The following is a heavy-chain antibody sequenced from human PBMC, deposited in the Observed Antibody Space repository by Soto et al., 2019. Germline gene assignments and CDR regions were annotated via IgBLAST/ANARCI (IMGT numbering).Heavy chain of an antibody. CDR2: INPNSGGT. Sequence: GASVKVSCKASGYTFTGYHIHWVRQAPGQGLEWMGWINPNSGGTTYAQNFQGRVTMTRDTSISTAYMELSSLRSDDTAVFYCARVKLLWLGGSSFEIWGQGTMVTVSS. D-gene: IGHD3-10*01. J-gene: IGHJ3*02. CDR1: GYTFTGYH. CDR3: ARVKLLWLGGSSFEI. V-gene: IGHV1-2*02.